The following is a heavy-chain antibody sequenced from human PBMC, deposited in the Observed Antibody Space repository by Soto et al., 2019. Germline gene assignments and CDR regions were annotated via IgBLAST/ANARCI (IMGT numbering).Heavy chain of an antibody. D-gene: IGHD3-10*01. CDR3: ARVRFGEHQFDF. J-gene: IGHJ4*02. Sequence: GGSLRLSCAASGFTFSNYAMNWVRQAPGKGLEWFSYISGSSSDIYYADSVKGRFTVSRDNAKNSLYLQMNSLRAEDTALYYCARVRFGEHQFDFWGQGILVTVSS. V-gene: IGHV3-48*01. CDR2: ISGSSSDI. CDR1: GFTFSNYA.